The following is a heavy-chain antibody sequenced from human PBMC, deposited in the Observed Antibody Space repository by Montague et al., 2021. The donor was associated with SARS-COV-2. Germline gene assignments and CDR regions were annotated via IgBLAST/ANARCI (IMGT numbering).Heavy chain of an antibody. V-gene: IGHV4-39*01. Sequence: SETLSLTCTVSGDSSICPRDYLAWVRQPPGKGLDWIGTLYNHGATYYKPSLKSRLTISIDTSKNQFSLKLTAVTAADTAVYYCARHRNYGDHSLDNWFHPWGQGTLVTVSS. D-gene: IGHD4-17*01. CDR1: GDSSICPRDY. CDR2: LYNHGAT. CDR3: ARHRNYGDHSLDNWFHP. J-gene: IGHJ5*02.